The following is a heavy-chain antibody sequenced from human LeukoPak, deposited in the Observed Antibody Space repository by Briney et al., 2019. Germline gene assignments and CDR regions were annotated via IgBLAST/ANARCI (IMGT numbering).Heavy chain of an antibody. J-gene: IGHJ2*01. CDR2: INSDGSST. D-gene: IGHD4-23*01. Sequence: GGSLRLSCAASGFTFTSYWLGWVRQAPGKGLVWVSRINSDGSSTSYADSVKGRFTISRDNAKNTLYLQMNSLRAEDTAVYYCARVQLRWELGDLDLWGRGTLVTVSS. V-gene: IGHV3-74*01. CDR1: GFTFTSYW. CDR3: ARVQLRWELGDLDL.